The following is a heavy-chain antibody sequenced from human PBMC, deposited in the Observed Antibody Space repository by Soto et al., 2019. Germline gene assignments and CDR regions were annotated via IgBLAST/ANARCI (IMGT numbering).Heavy chain of an antibody. CDR3: ARAWVVVTAPDY. V-gene: IGHV1-8*01. Sequence: ASVKVSCKASGYTFTSYYINWVRQATGQGLEWMGWMNPNSGNTGYAQKFQGRVTMTRNTSISTAYMELSSLRSEDTAVYYCARAWVVVTAPDYWGQGTLVTVSS. J-gene: IGHJ4*02. CDR1: GYTFTSYY. D-gene: IGHD2-21*02. CDR2: MNPNSGNT.